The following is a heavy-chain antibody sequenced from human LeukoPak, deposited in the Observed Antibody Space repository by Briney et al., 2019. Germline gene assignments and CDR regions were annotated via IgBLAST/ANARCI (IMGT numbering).Heavy chain of an antibody. CDR2: IKRDGSAK. Sequence: PGGSLRLSCAASGFTLTTYWMTWVRQAPGKGLEWVASIKRDGSAKQYAGFVKGRFTIYRDNAKNSVYLQMNSRRPDDTALYYCARVVTPMSKDAFDLWGQGTMVTVSS. CDR3: ARVVTPMSKDAFDL. D-gene: IGHD5-18*01. J-gene: IGHJ3*01. CDR1: GFTLTTYW. V-gene: IGHV3-7*03.